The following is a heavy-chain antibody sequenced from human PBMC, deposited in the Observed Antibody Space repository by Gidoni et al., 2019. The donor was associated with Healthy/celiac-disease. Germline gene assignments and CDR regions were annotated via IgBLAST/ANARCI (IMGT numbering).Heavy chain of an antibody. CDR3: TSDWWELPEFDY. CDR2: ISYYGSNT. CDR1: GFTFSRYG. V-gene: IGHV3-30*03. Sequence: QVQLVESGGGGVQPGRSLRLYCAASGFTFSRYGMHWVRQAPGKGLEWLAVISYYGSNTYYADSVKVRFTISRDNSKNTLYLQMHSLRAEDTAVYYCTSDWWELPEFDYWGQGTLVTVSS. J-gene: IGHJ4*02. D-gene: IGHD1-26*01.